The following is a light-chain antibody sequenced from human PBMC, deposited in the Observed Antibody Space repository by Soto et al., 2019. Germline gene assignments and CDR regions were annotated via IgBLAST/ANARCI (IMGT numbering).Light chain of an antibody. Sequence: QSVLTQPPSASGTPGQRLTISCSGSRSNIGSNVVVWYQQLPGTAHNLLIYNNNQRPAWVHDRYSGCKSGISLFLAYSGLRSEDEADYSSATWDDRLYGCVFRTGTYAPV. CDR2: NNN. V-gene: IGLV1-44*01. CDR1: RSNIGSNV. CDR3: ATWDDRLYGCV. J-gene: IGLJ1*01.